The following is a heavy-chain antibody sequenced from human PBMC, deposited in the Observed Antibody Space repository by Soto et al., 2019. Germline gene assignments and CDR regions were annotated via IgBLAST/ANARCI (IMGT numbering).Heavy chain of an antibody. J-gene: IGHJ5*02. CDR3: ARDNGSGWLGGLNWFDP. CDR1: GFTFSSYS. V-gene: IGHV3-21*01. D-gene: IGHD6-19*01. Sequence: GGSLRLSCAASGFTFSSYSMNWVRQAPGKGLEWVSSISSSSSYIYYADSVKGRFTISRDNAKNSLYLQMNSLRAEDTVVYYCARDNGSGWLGGLNWFDPWGQGTLVTVSS. CDR2: ISSSSSYI.